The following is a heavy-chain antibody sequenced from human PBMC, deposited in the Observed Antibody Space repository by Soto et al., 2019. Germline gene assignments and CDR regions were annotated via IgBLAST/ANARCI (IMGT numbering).Heavy chain of an antibody. CDR1: GGSISSSSYY. D-gene: IGHD5-12*01. V-gene: IGHV4-39*01. J-gene: IGHJ4*02. CDR3: ARQSIEMATIHPDY. Sequence: QLQLQESGPGLVKPSETLSLTCTVSGGSISSSSYYWGWIRQPPGKGLEWIGSIYYSGSTYYNPSLKSRVTISVDTSKNQFSLKLSSVTAADTAVYYCARQSIEMATIHPDYWGQGTLVTVSS. CDR2: IYYSGST.